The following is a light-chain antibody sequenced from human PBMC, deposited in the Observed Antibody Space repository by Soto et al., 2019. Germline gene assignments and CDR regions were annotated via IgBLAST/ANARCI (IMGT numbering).Light chain of an antibody. J-gene: IGLJ2*01. CDR2: EVS. Sequence: QSALTQPPSASGSPGQSVTISCTGTSSNVGTYNYVSWYQQQPGTAHKLMIYEVSKRPSGVPDRSSCSKSGNTASLTVSGLQDEDDADYYCSSYAGMNNVVFGGGTKLTVL. CDR1: SSNVGTYNY. V-gene: IGLV2-8*01. CDR3: SSYAGMNNVV.